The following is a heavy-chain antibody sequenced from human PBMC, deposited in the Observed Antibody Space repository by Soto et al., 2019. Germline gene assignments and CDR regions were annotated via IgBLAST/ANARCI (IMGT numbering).Heavy chain of an antibody. CDR1: GGTFDNYG. Sequence: QLHLVQSGAEVKKPGSSVKVSCKASGGTFDNYGISWVRQAPGQGLEWMGGIIPKLGSTKSAQRFQGRVTFTADESTSTAYMELTSLRSEDTAVYYCARDRYYDNTGYYYESVYWGQGTLVTVPS. J-gene: IGHJ4*02. D-gene: IGHD3-22*01. CDR2: IIPKLGST. CDR3: ARDRYYDNTGYYYESVY. V-gene: IGHV1-69*01.